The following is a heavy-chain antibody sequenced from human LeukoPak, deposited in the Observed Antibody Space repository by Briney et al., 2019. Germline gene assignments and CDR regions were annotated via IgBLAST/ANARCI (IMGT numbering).Heavy chain of an antibody. D-gene: IGHD6-19*01. Sequence: PGGSLRLSCAASGFTFSSYWMSWVRQAPGKGLEWVAIISYDGSDKYYADSVKGRFTISRDNSKNTLYLQMNSLRAEDTAVYYCATSVADWDYFHYWGQGTLVTVSS. V-gene: IGHV3-30*03. CDR2: ISYDGSDK. J-gene: IGHJ4*02. CDR3: ATSVADWDYFHY. CDR1: GFTFSSYW.